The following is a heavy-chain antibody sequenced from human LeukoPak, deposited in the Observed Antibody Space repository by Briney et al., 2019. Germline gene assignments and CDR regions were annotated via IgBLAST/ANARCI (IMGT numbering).Heavy chain of an antibody. V-gene: IGHV1-69*06. CDR3: ARVFSGIAAAGTSDDAFDI. D-gene: IGHD6-13*01. Sequence: ASVKVSCKASGGTFSTYVINWVRQAPGQGLEWMGGIIPIFGTANYAQKFQGRVTITADKSTSTAYMELSSLRSEDTAVYYCARVFSGIAAAGTSDDAFDIWGQGTMVTVSS. CDR1: GGTFSTYV. CDR2: IIPIFGTA. J-gene: IGHJ3*02.